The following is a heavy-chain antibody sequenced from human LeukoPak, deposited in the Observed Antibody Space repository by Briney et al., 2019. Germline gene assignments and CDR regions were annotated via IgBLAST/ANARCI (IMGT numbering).Heavy chain of an antibody. CDR3: ARRAGGYCSSTSCYSDYYYYYMDV. D-gene: IGHD2-2*01. V-gene: IGHV1-2*02. CDR2: INPNSGGT. J-gene: IGHJ6*03. CDR1: GYTFTGYY. Sequence: ASVKVSCKASGYTFTGYYMHWVRQAPGQGLEWMGWINPNSGGTNHAQKFQGRVTMTRDTSISTAYMELSRLRSDDTAVYYCARRAGGYCSSTSCYSDYYYYYMDVWGKGTTVTISS.